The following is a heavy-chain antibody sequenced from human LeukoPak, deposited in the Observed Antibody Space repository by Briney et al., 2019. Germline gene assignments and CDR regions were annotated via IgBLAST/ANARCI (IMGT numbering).Heavy chain of an antibody. CDR1: GFTFSSYT. CDR2: ISSSTYI. J-gene: IGHJ4*02. CDR3: ARDLGTTMITSLGY. V-gene: IGHV3-21*01. D-gene: IGHD3-22*01. Sequence: PGGSLRLSCAASGFTFSSYTMNWVRQAPGKGLEWVSSISSSTYIYYADSVEGRFTISRDNAENSLNSLRAEDTAVYYCARDLGTTMITSLGYWGQGTLVTVSS.